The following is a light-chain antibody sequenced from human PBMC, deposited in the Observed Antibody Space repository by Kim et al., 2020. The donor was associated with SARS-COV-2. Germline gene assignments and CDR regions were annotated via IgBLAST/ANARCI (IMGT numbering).Light chain of an antibody. V-gene: IGLV3-19*01. CDR1: SLRSYY. J-gene: IGLJ2*01. CDR2: GKD. Sequence: SSELTQDPAVSVALGQTVRITCQGDSLRSYYATWYQQKPGQAPKVVIYGKDNRPSGIPDRFSGSNSGNTASLTITGTQSGDEADYYCTSRDSNDNVVFGG. CDR3: TSRDSNDNVV.